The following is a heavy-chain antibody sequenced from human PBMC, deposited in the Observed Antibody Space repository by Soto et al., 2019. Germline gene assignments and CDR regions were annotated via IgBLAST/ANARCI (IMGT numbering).Heavy chain of an antibody. D-gene: IGHD6-19*01. CDR1: GGTFSSYA. V-gene: IGHV1-69*13. CDR3: ARGCSSGWYTVAFDI. Sequence: SVKVSCKASGGTFSSYAISWVRQAPEQGLEWMGGIIPIFGTAKYAQKFQGRVTITADESTSTAYMELSSLRSEDTAVYYCARGCSSGWYTVAFDIWGQGTMVSVSS. CDR2: IIPIFGTA. J-gene: IGHJ3*02.